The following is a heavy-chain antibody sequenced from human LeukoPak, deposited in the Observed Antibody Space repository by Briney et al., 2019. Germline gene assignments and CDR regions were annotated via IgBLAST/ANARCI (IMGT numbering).Heavy chain of an antibody. V-gene: IGHV3-74*01. CDR1: GFTFSSYX. J-gene: IGHJ4*02. D-gene: IGHD3-10*01. Sequence: GFTFSSYXXHWVRQAPGKGLVXVSRINSDGSSTIYADSVKGRFTISRDNAKNTLYLQMNSLRAEDTAVYYCASGPTMVRGVRPIDYWGQGTLVTVSS. CDR2: INSDGSST. CDR3: ASGPTMVRGVRPIDY.